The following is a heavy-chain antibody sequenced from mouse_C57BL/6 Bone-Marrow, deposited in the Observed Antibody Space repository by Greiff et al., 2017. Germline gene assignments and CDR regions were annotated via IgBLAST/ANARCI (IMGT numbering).Heavy chain of an antibody. J-gene: IGHJ4*01. D-gene: IGHD1-1*01. CDR1: GYTFTDYE. Sequence: QVQLQQSGAELVRPGASVTLSCKASGYTFTDYEMHWVKQTPVHGLEWIGAIDPETGGTAYNQKFKGKAILTADKSSSTAYLELRSLTSEDSAVYYSTSNYGFYYAMDYWGQGTSVTVSS. CDR2: IDPETGGT. CDR3: TSNYGFYYAMDY. V-gene: IGHV1-15*01.